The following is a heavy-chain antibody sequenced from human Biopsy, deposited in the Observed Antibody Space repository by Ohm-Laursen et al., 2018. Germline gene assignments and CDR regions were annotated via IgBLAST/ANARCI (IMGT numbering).Heavy chain of an antibody. D-gene: IGHD3-9*01. Sequence: SVKVSCKVPGGTFSNYGVNWVRQAPGQALEWLGGNIPILGTGNYAQKFQDRVTVAADTSTSTATMELRSLRSDDTAVYYCATKLTGYFHHWGQGTLAIVSS. CDR3: ATKLTGYFHH. V-gene: IGHV1-69*06. J-gene: IGHJ1*01. CDR2: NIPILGTG. CDR1: GGTFSNYG.